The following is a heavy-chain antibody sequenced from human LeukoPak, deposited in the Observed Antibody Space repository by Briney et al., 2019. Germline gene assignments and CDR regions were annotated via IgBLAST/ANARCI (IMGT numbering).Heavy chain of an antibody. V-gene: IGHV3-30*02. CDR2: IQYDGSKT. J-gene: IGHJ3*02. D-gene: IGHD3-10*01. CDR1: GFTFSHYG. Sequence: GGSLRLSCAGSGFTFSHYGMHWVRQAPGKGLEWVAGIQYDGSKTYYGDSVKGRFSISRDNSRNTLYLQMSSLRAEDTAVYYCAKEANYYGSGSQGDAFDIWGQGTMVTVSS. CDR3: AKEANYYGSGSQGDAFDI.